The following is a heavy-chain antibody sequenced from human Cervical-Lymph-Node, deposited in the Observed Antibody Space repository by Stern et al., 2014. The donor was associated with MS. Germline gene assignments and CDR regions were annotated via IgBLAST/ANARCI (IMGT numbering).Heavy chain of an antibody. V-gene: IGHV3-21*01. CDR2: ISTTSAYI. J-gene: IGHJ6*02. CDR1: GFTFSTYS. Sequence: VQLVQSGGGLVKPGGSLRLSCAASGFTFSTYSMNWVRQAPGQGLAWVSSISTTSAYIYYGDAVKGRFTISRDNANNLVHLHMNSLRAEDTAVYYCVRGEGQQTSNFYGMDVWGQGTTVTVSS. CDR3: VRGEGQQTSNFYGMDV.